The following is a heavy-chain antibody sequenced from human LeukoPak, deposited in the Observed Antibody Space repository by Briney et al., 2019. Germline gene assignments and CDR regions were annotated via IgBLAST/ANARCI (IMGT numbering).Heavy chain of an antibody. CDR2: INHSGST. J-gene: IGHJ4*02. D-gene: IGHD1-20*01. Sequence: PSETLPLTCAVYGGSFSGYYWSWIRQPPGKGREWIGEINHSGSTNYNPCLKSRVTISVDTSKNQFSLKLTSVTAADTAVYYCARQRGFITGTTFYFDYWGQGTLVTASS. CDR1: GGSFSGYY. CDR3: ARQRGFITGTTFYFDY. V-gene: IGHV4-34*01.